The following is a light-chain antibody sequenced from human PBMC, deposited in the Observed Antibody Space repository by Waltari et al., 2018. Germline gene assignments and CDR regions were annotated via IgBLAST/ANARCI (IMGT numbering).Light chain of an antibody. CDR1: QSVLYSSNNKNY. V-gene: IGKV4-1*01. CDR2: WAS. J-gene: IGKJ4*01. CDR3: QQYFSTSLT. Sequence: DTVMTKSPDSLAVSLGERATINCKASQSVLYSSNNKNYLAWYQQKPGQPPKLLISWASTRGSGVPDRFSGSGSGTAFTLAISSLQAEDVAVYFCQQYFSTSLTFGGGTKVEIK.